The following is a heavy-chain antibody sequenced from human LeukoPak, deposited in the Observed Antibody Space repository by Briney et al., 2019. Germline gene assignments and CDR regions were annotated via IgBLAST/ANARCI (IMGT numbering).Heavy chain of an antibody. Sequence: SETLSLTRTVSGGSISSYYWSWIRQPPGKGLEWIGYIYYSGSTNYNPSLKSRVTISVDTSKNQFSLKLSSVTAADTAVYYCARGIAAARILDYWGQGTLVTVSS. CDR1: GGSISSYY. CDR2: IYYSGST. D-gene: IGHD6-13*01. J-gene: IGHJ4*02. CDR3: ARGIAAARILDY. V-gene: IGHV4-59*01.